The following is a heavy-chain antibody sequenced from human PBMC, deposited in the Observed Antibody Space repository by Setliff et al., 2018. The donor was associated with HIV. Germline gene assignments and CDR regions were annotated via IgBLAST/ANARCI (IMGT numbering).Heavy chain of an antibody. V-gene: IGHV3-30*02. D-gene: IGHD2-15*01. J-gene: IGHJ4*02. CDR3: ARGVPGICSGGTCYPEY. Sequence: LRLSCAASGFTFSSYGMHWVRQAPGKGLEWVTFIRHDGINEDYRDSVKGRFSVSRDNSKNTVFLQMNSLRVEDTALYYCARGVPGICSGGTCYPEYWGQGALVTVS. CDR1: GFTFSSYG. CDR2: IRHDGINE.